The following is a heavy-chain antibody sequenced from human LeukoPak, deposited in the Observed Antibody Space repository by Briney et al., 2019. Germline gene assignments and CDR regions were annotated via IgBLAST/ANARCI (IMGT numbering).Heavy chain of an antibody. Sequence: MSGGSLRLSCAASGFTFSNAWMSWVRQAPGKGLEWVGRIKSKTDGGTTVYAAPVKGRFTISRDDSKNTLYLQMNSLKTEDTAVYYCTTGGIIYDSSGYSHYWGREPWSPSPQ. CDR3: TTGGIIYDSSGYSHY. D-gene: IGHD3-22*01. J-gene: IGHJ4*02. CDR2: IKSKTDGGTT. CDR1: GFTFSNAW. V-gene: IGHV3-15*01.